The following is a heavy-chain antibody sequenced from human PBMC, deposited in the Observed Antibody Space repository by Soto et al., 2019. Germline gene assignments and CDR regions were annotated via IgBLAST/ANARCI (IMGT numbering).Heavy chain of an antibody. J-gene: IGHJ6*02. Sequence: EVQLVESGGGLVQPGRSLRLSCAASGFTFDDYAMHWVRQAPGKGLEWVSGISWNSGSIGYADSVKGRFTISRDNAKNSLYLQMNSLRAEDTALYYCAKDGIAAADRYGMDVWGQGTTVTVSS. CDR1: GFTFDDYA. CDR3: AKDGIAAADRYGMDV. V-gene: IGHV3-9*01. D-gene: IGHD6-13*01. CDR2: ISWNSGSI.